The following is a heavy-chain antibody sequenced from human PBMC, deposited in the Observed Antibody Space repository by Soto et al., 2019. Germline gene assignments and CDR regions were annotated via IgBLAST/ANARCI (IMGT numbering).Heavy chain of an antibody. J-gene: IGHJ4*02. D-gene: IGHD1-1*01. CDR1: GGSFSGYY. CDR2: INHSGSA. CDR3: ATTNWNHHYFDH. V-gene: IGHV4-34*01. Sequence: XETLSLPCAVYGGSFSGYYWSWIRQPPGKGLEWIGEINHSGSANYNPSLKSRATISVDTAKNQFSLKVTSVTAADTAVYYCATTNWNHHYFDHWGQGTLVTVSS.